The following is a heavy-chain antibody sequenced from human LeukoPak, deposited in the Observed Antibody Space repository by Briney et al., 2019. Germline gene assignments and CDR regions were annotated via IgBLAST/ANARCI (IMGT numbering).Heavy chain of an antibody. V-gene: IGHV3-30*18. CDR2: ISYDGSNK. CDR3: ANPYRAPMVRGAVFDY. CDR1: GFTFSSYG. J-gene: IGHJ4*02. Sequence: PGGSLRLSCAASGFTFSSYGMHWVRQAPGKGLEWVAVISYDGSNKYYADSVKGRFTISRDNSKNTLYLQMNSLRAEDTAVYYCANPYRAPMVRGAVFDYWGQGTLATVSS. D-gene: IGHD3-10*01.